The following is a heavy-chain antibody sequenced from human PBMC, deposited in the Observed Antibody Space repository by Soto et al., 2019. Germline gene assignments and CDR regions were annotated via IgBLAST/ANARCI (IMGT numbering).Heavy chain of an antibody. Sequence: EVQLVESGGGLVKPGGSLRLSCVVSGLTFSNYSMTWVRQAPGKGLEWVSSISHTGDDIYDAVSLKGRFRSSRDNAKKSLYLQMDSMRAEDTAVYYCASLKLATDEYRGQGTLVKVYS. CDR2: ISHTGDDI. CDR1: GLTFSNYS. V-gene: IGHV3-21*01. J-gene: IGHJ4*02. CDR3: ASLKLATDEY.